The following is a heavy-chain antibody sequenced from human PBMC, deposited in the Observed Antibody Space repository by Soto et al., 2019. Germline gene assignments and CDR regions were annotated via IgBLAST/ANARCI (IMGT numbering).Heavy chain of an antibody. J-gene: IGHJ4*02. CDR2: IIPVFGTV. CDR3: AKVMAAAGYDS. CDR1: GGTFGNSA. D-gene: IGHD3-16*01. V-gene: IGHV1-69*01. Sequence: QVQLVQSGAEVKRPGSSVKVSCKASGGTFGNSAISWVRQDPGQGLEWMGGIIPVFGTVNYAQKFEGRVTITADESTSTVFMEMSRLTSEDTAVYYCAKVMAAAGYDSWGQGTLVTVSS.